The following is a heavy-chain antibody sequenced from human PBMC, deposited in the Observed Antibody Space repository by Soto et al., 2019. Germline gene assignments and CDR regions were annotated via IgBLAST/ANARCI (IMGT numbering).Heavy chain of an antibody. Sequence: EVQLVESGGGLVQPGRSLRLSCAASGFTFDDYAMHWVRQVPGKGLEWVSGISWNSGSIGYADSVKGRFTISRDSSKNSVYLQMNSLRAEDPALYYCAKDSGGGVGLFDYWGQGTLVTVSS. CDR2: ISWNSGSI. J-gene: IGHJ4*02. V-gene: IGHV3-9*01. CDR3: AKDSGGGVGLFDY. CDR1: GFTFDDYA. D-gene: IGHD3-16*01.